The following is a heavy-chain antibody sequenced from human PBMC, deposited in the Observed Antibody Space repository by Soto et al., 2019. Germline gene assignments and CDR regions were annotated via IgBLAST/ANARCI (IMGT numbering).Heavy chain of an antibody. V-gene: IGHV3-23*01. CDR2: ISGDGRST. D-gene: IGHD4-4*01. Sequence: PGGSLRLSCAASGFIFSAYAMNWVRQAPGKGLEWVSGISGDGRSTYYADSVKGRFTISRDNSKNTLYVQMNSLRAEDTAVYHCVTITTHGYWGQGTLVTVSS. CDR3: VTITTHGY. CDR1: GFIFSAYA. J-gene: IGHJ4*02.